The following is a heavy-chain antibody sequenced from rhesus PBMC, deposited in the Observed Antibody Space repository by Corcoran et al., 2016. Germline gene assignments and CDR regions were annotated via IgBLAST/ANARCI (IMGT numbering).Heavy chain of an antibody. CDR2: IVGSSGST. Sequence: QVQLQESGPGLVKSSETLSLTCAVSGGSIRGCSDWRLIRQPPGQGLEWIGHIVGSSGSTNYNPSLNNRVTISKDTSKNQFSLKLSSVTAADTAVYYCARRYCSRGVCYFDYWGQGVLVTVSS. J-gene: IGHJ4*01. D-gene: IGHD2-39*01. CDR1: GGSIRGCSD. CDR3: ARRYCSRGVCYFDY. V-gene: IGHV4-76*01.